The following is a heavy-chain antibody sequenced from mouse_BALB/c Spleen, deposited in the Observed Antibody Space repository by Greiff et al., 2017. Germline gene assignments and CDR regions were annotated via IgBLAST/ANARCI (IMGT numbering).Heavy chain of an antibody. J-gene: IGHJ2*01. CDR2: ISSGSSTI. V-gene: IGHV5-17*02. CDR3: ARGGLRPYFDY. CDR1: GFTFSSFG. Sequence: EVQVVESGGGLVQPGGSRKLSCAASGFTFSSFGMHWVRQAPEKGLEWVAYISSGSSTIYYADTVKGRFTISRDNPKNTLFLQMTSLRSEDTAMYYCARGGLRPYFDYWGQGTTLTVSS.